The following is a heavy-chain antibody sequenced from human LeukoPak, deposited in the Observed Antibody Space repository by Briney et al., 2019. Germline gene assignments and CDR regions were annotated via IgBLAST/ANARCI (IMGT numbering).Heavy chain of an antibody. CDR2: IYSGGST. V-gene: IGHV3-53*01. J-gene: IGHJ6*04. Sequence: GGSLRLSCAASGFTVSSNYMSWVRQAPGKGLEWVSVIYSGGSTYYADSVKGRFTISRDNSKNTLYLQMNSLRAEDTAVYCCARLAAASRMDVWGKGTTVTVSS. D-gene: IGHD6-13*01. CDR1: GFTVSSNY. CDR3: ARLAAASRMDV.